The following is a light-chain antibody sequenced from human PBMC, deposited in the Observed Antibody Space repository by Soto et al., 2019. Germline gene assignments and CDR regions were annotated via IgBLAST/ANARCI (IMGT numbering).Light chain of an antibody. Sequence: EVILTQSPATLSLSPGERATLSCRASENVDSYLAWYQQKPGQAPRLLIYDSYNRATGIPPRFSGSGSGTDFTLTISSLEPEDFAVYYCLQRRNWPPLTFGGGTKVEIK. J-gene: IGKJ4*02. CDR2: DSY. CDR1: ENVDSY. V-gene: IGKV3-11*01. CDR3: LQRRNWPPLT.